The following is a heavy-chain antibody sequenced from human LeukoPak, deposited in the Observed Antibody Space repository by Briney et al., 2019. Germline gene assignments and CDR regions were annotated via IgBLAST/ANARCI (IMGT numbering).Heavy chain of an antibody. CDR3: ARVAETYSYYMDV. V-gene: IGHV3-33*02. D-gene: IGHD5-24*01. CDR2: FWYDGANK. CDR1: GFSLRSCG. Sequence: GGSLRLSCVASGFSLRSCGMHWVRQAPGKGLEWVAIFWYDGANKNYVDSAKGRFTISSDYSRNTLFLQMDGLRAEDTGVYYCARVAETYSYYMDVWGGGPRSPSP. J-gene: IGHJ6*03.